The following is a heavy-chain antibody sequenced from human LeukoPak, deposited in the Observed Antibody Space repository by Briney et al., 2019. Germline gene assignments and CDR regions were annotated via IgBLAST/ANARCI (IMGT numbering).Heavy chain of an antibody. V-gene: IGHV1-2*02. CDR2: INPNSGGT. CDR1: GYTFTGYY. J-gene: IGHJ4*02. D-gene: IGHD3-22*01. Sequence: ASVKVSCKASGYTFTGYYMHWVRQAPGQGLEWMGWINPNSGGTNYAQKFQGRVTMTRDTSISTAYMELSRLRSDDTAVYYCARAGGYHYYDSSGYYSFDYWGQGTLVTVSP. CDR3: ARAGGYHYYDSSGYYSFDY.